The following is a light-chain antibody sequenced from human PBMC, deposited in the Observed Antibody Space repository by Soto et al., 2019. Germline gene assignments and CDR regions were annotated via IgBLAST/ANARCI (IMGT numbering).Light chain of an antibody. V-gene: IGLV2-8*01. CDR3: SSYAGTNNQHA. Sequence: QSVLTQPPSASGSSGESVTISCTGSGSDVGFYNYVSWYQQHPGKVPKLIIYEVTKRPSGVPDRFSGSKSGNTASLTVSGLQAEEEADYYCSSYAGTNNQHALGTGTKV. CDR1: GSDVGFYNY. CDR2: EVT. J-gene: IGLJ1*01.